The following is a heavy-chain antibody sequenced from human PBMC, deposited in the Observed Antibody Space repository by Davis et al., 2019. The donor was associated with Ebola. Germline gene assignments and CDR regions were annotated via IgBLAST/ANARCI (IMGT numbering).Heavy chain of an antibody. CDR1: GFTFSNYR. V-gene: IGHV3-74*01. J-gene: IGHJ3*02. CDR2: TSGDGSST. CDR3: ARFSDYPI. D-gene: IGHD4-17*01. Sequence: PGGSLRLSCAASGFTFSNYRMNWVRQAPGKGLVWVSRTSGDGSSTSYADPVKGRFTISRDNAKNTLSLQMNSLRVEDTAVYYCARFSDYPIWGQGTMVIVSS.